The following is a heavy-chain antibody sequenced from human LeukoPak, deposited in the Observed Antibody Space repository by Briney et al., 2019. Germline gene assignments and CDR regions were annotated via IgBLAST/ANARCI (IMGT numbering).Heavy chain of an antibody. Sequence: RTGGSLRLSCAASGFTFTSYSMNWVRQAPREGLEWVSYISSSSSTIYYADSVKGRFTISRDNAKNSLYLQMNSLRAEDTAVYYCAGGYSSSWYYYYYYGMDVWGQGTTVTVSS. V-gene: IGHV3-48*01. D-gene: IGHD6-13*01. J-gene: IGHJ6*02. CDR2: ISSSSSTI. CDR1: GFTFTSYS. CDR3: AGGYSSSWYYYYYYGMDV.